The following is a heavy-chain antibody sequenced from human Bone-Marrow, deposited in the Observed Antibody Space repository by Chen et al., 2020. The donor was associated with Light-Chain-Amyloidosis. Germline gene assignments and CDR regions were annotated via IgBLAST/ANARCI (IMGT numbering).Heavy chain of an antibody. J-gene: IGHJ4*02. CDR1: GYTFTSYY. D-gene: IGHD2-15*01. CDR2: INPSGGST. CDR3: ARRSGSGGYFES. Sequence: QVQLVQSGAEVKKPGASVKVSCKASGYTFTSYYMHWVRQAPGQGLEWMGIINPSGGSTSYAQKFQGRVTMTRDTSTSTVYMELSSLRSEDTAVYYCARRSGSGGYFESWGQGTLVTASS. V-gene: IGHV1-46*01.